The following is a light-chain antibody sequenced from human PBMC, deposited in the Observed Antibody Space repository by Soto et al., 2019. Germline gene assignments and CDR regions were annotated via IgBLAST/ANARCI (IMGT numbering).Light chain of an antibody. CDR1: QSVRSNY. J-gene: IGKJ1*01. Sequence: EIVLTQSPATLSLSPGDRATLSCGASQSVRSNYLAWYQQKPGLAPRLLIYDASSRATGIPDRFSGSGSGTDFTLTISRLEPEDFAVYYCQQYDATPWTFGQGTKVDIK. V-gene: IGKV3D-20*01. CDR3: QQYDATPWT. CDR2: DAS.